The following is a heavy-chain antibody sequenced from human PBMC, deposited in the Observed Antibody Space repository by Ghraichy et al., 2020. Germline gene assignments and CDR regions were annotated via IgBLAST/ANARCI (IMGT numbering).Heavy chain of an antibody. V-gene: IGHV1-69*13. D-gene: IGHD5-18*01. CDR1: GGTFSSYA. Sequence: SVKVSCKASGGTFSSYAISWVRQAPGQGLEWMGGIIPIFGTANYAQKFQGRVTITADESTSTAYMELSSLRSEDTAVYYCARGPRIQLWLPLGYWGQGTLVTVSS. CDR3: ARGPRIQLWLPLGY. CDR2: IIPIFGTA. J-gene: IGHJ4*02.